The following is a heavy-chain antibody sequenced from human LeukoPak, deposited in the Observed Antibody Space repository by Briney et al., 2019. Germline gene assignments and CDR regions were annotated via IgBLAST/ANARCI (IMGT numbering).Heavy chain of an antibody. V-gene: IGHV3-33*01. J-gene: IGHJ4*02. CDR3: ARRIAARTTHFDY. CDR1: GFTFSSYG. Sequence: GGSLRLSCAASGFTFSSYGMLWVRQAPGEGLEWVAVIWYDGSNKYYADSVKGRFTISRDNSKNTLYLQMNSLRAEDTAVYYCARRIAARTTHFDYWGQGTLVTVSS. CDR2: IWYDGSNK. D-gene: IGHD6-6*01.